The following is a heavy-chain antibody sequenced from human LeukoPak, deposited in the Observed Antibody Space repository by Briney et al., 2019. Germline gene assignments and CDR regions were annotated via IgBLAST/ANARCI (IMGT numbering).Heavy chain of an antibody. D-gene: IGHD3-10*01. J-gene: IGHJ6*03. CDR1: GFTFSTYW. Sequence: GGSLRLSCVGSGFTFSTYWMSWVRQAPGKGLEWVANIKQDESEKSYVDSVKGRFTISRDNAKKSLYLQMNSLRAEDTAVYYCARGTLFYSYSYYMDVWGKGTTVTISS. CDR3: ARGTLFYSYSYYMDV. CDR2: IKQDESEK. V-gene: IGHV3-7*01.